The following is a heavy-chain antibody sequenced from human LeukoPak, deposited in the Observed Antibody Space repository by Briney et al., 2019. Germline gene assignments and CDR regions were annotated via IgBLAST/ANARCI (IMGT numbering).Heavy chain of an antibody. CDR3: ARSCGTSSGRPDYYYYMDV. D-gene: IGHD6-19*01. V-gene: IGHV1-2*02. CDR1: GYTFTGYY. J-gene: IGHJ6*03. CDR2: INPNSGGT. Sequence: ASVKVSCKASGYTFTGYYMHWVRQAPGQGLEWMGWINPNSGGTNYAQKFQGRVTMTRDTSISTAYMELSRLRSDDTAVYYCARSCGTSSGRPDYYYYMDVWGKGTTVTVSS.